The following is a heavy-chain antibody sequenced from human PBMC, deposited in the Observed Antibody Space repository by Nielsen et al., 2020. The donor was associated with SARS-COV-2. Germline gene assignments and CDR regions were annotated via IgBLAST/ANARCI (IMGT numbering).Heavy chain of an antibody. J-gene: IGHJ6*02. CDR2: IGTAGDT. D-gene: IGHD5-18*01. Sequence: GESLKISCAASGFTFSSYDMHWVRQATGKGLEWVSAIGTAGDTYYPGSVKGRFTISRENAKNSLYLQMNSLRAGDTAVYYCARLPHGYTYGRYYYNGMDVWGQGTTVTVSS. V-gene: IGHV3-13*04. CDR3: ARLPHGYTYGRYYYNGMDV. CDR1: GFTFSSYD.